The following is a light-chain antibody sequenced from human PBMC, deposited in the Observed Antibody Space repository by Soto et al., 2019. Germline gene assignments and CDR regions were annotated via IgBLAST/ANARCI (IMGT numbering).Light chain of an antibody. J-gene: IGLJ1*01. V-gene: IGLV2-14*01. Sequence: QSALTQPASVSGSPGQSITISCTGTSSDVGTYDYVSWYQHHPGKAPKLMIYEVSNRPSGVSNRFSGSKSGNTASPTISGLQAEDEADYYCSSYTSSSTLYVFGTGTKLTVL. CDR2: EVS. CDR1: SSDVGTYDY. CDR3: SSYTSSSTLYV.